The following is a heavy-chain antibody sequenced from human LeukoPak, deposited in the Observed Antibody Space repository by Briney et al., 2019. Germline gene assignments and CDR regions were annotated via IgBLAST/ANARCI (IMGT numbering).Heavy chain of an antibody. CDR3: AKSRGMDYYDSSGYYPFDY. J-gene: IGHJ4*02. V-gene: IGHV3-23*01. CDR1: GFTFSSYA. D-gene: IGHD3-22*01. CDR2: ISGSGGST. Sequence: GGSLRLSCAASGFTFSSYAMSWVRQAPGKGLEWVSAISGSGGSTYYADSVKGRFTISRDNSKNTQYLQMNSLRAEDTAVYYCAKSRGMDYYDSSGYYPFDYWGQGTLVTVSS.